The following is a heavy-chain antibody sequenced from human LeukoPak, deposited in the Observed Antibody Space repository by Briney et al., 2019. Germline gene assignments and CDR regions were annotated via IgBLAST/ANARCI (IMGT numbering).Heavy chain of an antibody. J-gene: IGHJ3*01. CDR1: GFTFRTYG. V-gene: IGHV3-30*02. Sequence: GGSLRLSCAASGFTFRTYGMHWVRQAPGKGLEWVTFIRYDGSDKYYADSVKGRFTISRDNSKNTLFLQMNSLRVEDTAVYYCAKRADYCDSSRALYDAFDLWGQGTMVTVSS. D-gene: IGHD3-16*01. CDR2: IRYDGSDK. CDR3: AKRADYCDSSRALYDAFDL.